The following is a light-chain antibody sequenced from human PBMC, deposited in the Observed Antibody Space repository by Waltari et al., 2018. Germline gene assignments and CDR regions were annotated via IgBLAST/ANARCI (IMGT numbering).Light chain of an antibody. CDR2: KAS. CDR1: QGISNW. CDR3: QQYNSVLWT. Sequence: DVQMTQYPSTLSASVGDRVTITCRASQGISNWLAWYQQKAGKAPKVLIYKASSLESGVPSRFSGSGSGTEFTLTISSLQPDDFATYYCQQYNSVLWTFGQGTKVEIK. V-gene: IGKV1-5*03. J-gene: IGKJ1*01.